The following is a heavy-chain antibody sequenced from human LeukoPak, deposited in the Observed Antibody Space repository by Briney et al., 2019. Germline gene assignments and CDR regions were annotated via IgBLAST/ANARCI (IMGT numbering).Heavy chain of an antibody. V-gene: IGHV4-59*01. CDR2: IYHSAST. D-gene: IGHD4-23*01. Sequence: SETLSLTCTVSGGSISSNYWSWIRQSPGKGLEWIGYIYHSASTNYNPALKSRVTISEDTSKNQFSLKLNSVIAADTAVYYCARTLYGGNSYKYHYAMDVWGQGTTVTVSS. CDR1: GGSISSNY. J-gene: IGHJ6*02. CDR3: ARTLYGGNSYKYHYAMDV.